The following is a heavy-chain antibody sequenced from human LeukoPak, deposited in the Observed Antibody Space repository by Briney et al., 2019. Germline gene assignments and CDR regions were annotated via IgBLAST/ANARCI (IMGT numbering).Heavy chain of an antibody. D-gene: IGHD2-2*01. J-gene: IGHJ4*02. CDR3: AKDLSCSSASCRPDY. CDR2: ISYDGSNK. Sequence: GGSLRLSCAASGFTFCSYAMHWVREAPGKGMEWVAVISYDGSNKYYADSVKGRFTISRDNPKNTLYLQMDSLRVEDTAVYYCAKDLSCSSASCRPDYWGQGTLVTVSS. CDR1: GFTFCSYA. V-gene: IGHV3-30-3*01.